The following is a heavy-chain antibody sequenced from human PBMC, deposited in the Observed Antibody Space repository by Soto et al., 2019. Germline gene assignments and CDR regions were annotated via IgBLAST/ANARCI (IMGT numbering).Heavy chain of an antibody. J-gene: IGHJ4*02. CDR3: ARAAVGVAAAGTTFDY. V-gene: IGHV1-18*01. CDR1: GYTFTSYG. D-gene: IGHD6-13*01. CDR2: ISAYNGNT. Sequence: ASVKVSCKASGYTFTSYGISWVRQAPGQGLEWMGWISAYNGNTNYAQKLQGRVTMTTDTSTSTAYMELRSLRSDDTAVYYCARAAVGVAAAGTTFDYWGQGTLVTVSS.